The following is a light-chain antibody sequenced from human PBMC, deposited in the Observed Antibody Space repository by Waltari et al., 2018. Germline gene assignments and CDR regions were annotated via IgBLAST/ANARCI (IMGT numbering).Light chain of an antibody. CDR2: YDS. V-gene: IGLV3-21*04. J-gene: IGLJ2*01. CDR1: NIESKS. CDR3: QVWDDSNNSGV. Sequence: SYVLTQPPSLSVAPGQTARITCGGNNIESKSVHWYRQKPGQAHVLVISYDSDRPSGIPERFSGSNSGNTATLTISRVEDDDEADYFCQVWDDSNNSGVFGGGTKLTVL.